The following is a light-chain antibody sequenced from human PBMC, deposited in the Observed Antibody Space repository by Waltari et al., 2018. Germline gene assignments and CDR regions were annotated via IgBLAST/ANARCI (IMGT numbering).Light chain of an antibody. CDR1: QSISSW. CDR3: LQYSSSPFT. J-gene: IGKJ3*01. V-gene: IGKV1-12*01. CDR2: KAS. Sequence: DIQMTQSPSSLSASVGDTVTITCRASQSISSWLDWYQQKPGKAPKLLIYKASSLQSGVPSRFSGSGSGTDFTLTISILQPEDFATYYCLQYSSSPFTFGPGTKLDIK.